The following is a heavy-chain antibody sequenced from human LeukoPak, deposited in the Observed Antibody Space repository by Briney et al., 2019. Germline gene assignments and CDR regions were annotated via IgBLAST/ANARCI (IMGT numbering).Heavy chain of an antibody. CDR2: MNPGTGTT. V-gene: IGHV1-2*02. J-gene: IGHJ2*01. CDR1: GFVFTGYY. CDR3: ARDGSGFNPYWYFDL. D-gene: IGHD3-3*01. Sequence: ASVKVSCKASGFVFTGYYMHWVRQAPGQGLEWMGWMNPGTGTTKYSQKFQGRVTMSRDTSSTTAYMELNRLTSDDTAVYYCARDGSGFNPYWYFDLWGRGTLVTVSS.